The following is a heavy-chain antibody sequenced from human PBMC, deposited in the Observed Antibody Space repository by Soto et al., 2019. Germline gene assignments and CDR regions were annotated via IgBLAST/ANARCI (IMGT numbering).Heavy chain of an antibody. Sequence: ASVKVSCKASGYTFTSYGISWVRQAPGQGLEWMGWISAYNGNTNYAQKLQGRVTMTTDTSTSTAYMVLRSLRSDDTAVYYCAIILLPGVVQAAIRGIAARWFDPWGQGTLVTVSS. D-gene: IGHD6-6*01. V-gene: IGHV1-18*01. CDR1: GYTFTSYG. J-gene: IGHJ5*02. CDR2: ISAYNGNT. CDR3: AIILLPGVVQAAIRGIAARWFDP.